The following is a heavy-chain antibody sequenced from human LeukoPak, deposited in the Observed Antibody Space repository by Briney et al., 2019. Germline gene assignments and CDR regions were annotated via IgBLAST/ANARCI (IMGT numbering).Heavy chain of an antibody. CDR2: FDPEDGET. J-gene: IGHJ5*02. D-gene: IGHD2-2*01. Sequence: GASVKVSCKVSGYTLTELSMHWVRQAPGKGLEWMGGFDPEDGETIYAQKFQGRVTMTEDTSTDTAYMELSSLRSEDTAVYYCATSPLGSPAARLWFDPWGQGTLVSVSS. V-gene: IGHV1-24*01. CDR3: ATSPLGSPAARLWFDP. CDR1: GYTLTELS.